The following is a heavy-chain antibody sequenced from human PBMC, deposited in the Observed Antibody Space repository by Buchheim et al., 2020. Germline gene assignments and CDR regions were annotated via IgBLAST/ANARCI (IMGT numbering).Heavy chain of an antibody. CDR3: ARAIGYSYGYVNYGFSY. Sequence: EVQLVESGGGLVQPGGSLRLSCAASGFTVSSNYMSWVRQAPGKGLEWVSVIYSGGSTYYADSVKGRFTISRDNSKNTLYLQMNSLRAEDTAVYYCARAIGYSYGYVNYGFSYWGQGTL. D-gene: IGHD5-18*01. J-gene: IGHJ4*02. CDR1: GFTVSSNY. V-gene: IGHV3-66*01. CDR2: IYSGGST.